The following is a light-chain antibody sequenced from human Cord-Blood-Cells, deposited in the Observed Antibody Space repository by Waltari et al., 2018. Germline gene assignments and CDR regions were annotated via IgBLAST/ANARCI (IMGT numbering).Light chain of an antibody. CDR1: QSISSY. V-gene: IGKV1-39*01. Sequence: DRQMTQSPSSLPASVGDRVTITCRASQSISSYLNWYQQKPGKAPKLLIYAASSLQSGVPSRFSGSGSGTDFTLTISSLQPEDFATYYCQQSYSTLYTFGQGTKLEIK. J-gene: IGKJ2*01. CDR2: AAS. CDR3: QQSYSTLYT.